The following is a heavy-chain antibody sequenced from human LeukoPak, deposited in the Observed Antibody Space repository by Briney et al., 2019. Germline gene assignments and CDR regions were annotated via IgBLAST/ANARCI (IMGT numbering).Heavy chain of an antibody. CDR3: ATSYPSGSYGNLDS. J-gene: IGHJ4*02. D-gene: IGHD3-10*01. CDR2: ISYSGTT. Sequence: PSETLSLTCTVSGVSITTYYWSWIRQPPGKGLEWIGFISYSGTTSYSPSLKSRVTMSVDAPKSQFSLKLSSVTAADTAVYYCATSYPSGSYGNLDSWGQGTLVSVSS. CDR1: GVSITTYY. V-gene: IGHV4-59*01.